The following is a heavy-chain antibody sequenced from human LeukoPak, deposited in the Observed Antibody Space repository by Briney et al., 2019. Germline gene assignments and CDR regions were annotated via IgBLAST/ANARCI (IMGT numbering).Heavy chain of an antibody. V-gene: IGHV4-31*03. Sequence: SETLSLTCTVSGGSISSGGYYWSWIRQHPGKGLEWIGYIYYSGSTYYNPSLKSRVTISVDTSKNQLSLKLSSVTAADTAVYYCASGRRITMIVVVISGAFDIWGQGTMVTVSS. CDR3: ASGRRITMIVVVISGAFDI. D-gene: IGHD3-22*01. CDR1: GGSISSGGYY. J-gene: IGHJ3*02. CDR2: IYYSGST.